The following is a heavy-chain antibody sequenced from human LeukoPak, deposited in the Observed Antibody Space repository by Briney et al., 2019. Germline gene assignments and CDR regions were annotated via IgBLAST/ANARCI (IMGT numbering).Heavy chain of an antibody. D-gene: IGHD6-19*01. CDR2: LSPGGNTI. J-gene: IGHJ4*02. V-gene: IGHV3-11*01. CDR3: AAGRDIAVAGPGGYFDY. CDR1: GFTFSDNH. Sequence: GGSLSFSGAASGFTFSDNHMNWLRQAPGKARKGFSYLSPGGNTIYFADSVNGRFTIARDSARNSLSLQMNSLTAEDTAVYYCAAGRDIAVAGPGGYFDYWGRGTLVTVSS.